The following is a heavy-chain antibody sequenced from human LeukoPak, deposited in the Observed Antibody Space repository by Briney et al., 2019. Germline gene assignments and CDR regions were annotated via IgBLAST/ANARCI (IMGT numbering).Heavy chain of an antibody. Sequence: PSETLSLTCTVSGGSISSYYWSWIRQPPGKGLEWIGYIYYSRSTNYNPSLKSRVTISVDTPKNQFSLKLGSVTAADTAVYYCARSHSVWTSFDYWGQGTLVTVSS. V-gene: IGHV4-59*01. CDR1: GGSISSYY. CDR3: ARSHSVWTSFDY. J-gene: IGHJ4*02. D-gene: IGHD3/OR15-3a*01. CDR2: IYYSRST.